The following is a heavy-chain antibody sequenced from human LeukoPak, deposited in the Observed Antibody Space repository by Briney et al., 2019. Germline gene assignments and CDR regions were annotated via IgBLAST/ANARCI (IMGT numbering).Heavy chain of an antibody. CDR1: GYTFTSYY. CDR2: INPSGGST. J-gene: IGHJ6*03. CDR3: ARNPIGYCSSTSCYYYYYMDV. Sequence: GASVKVSCKASGYTFTSYYMHWVRQAPGQGLEWMGIINPSGGSTSYAQKFQGRVTITADKSTSTAYMELSSLRSEDTAVYYCARNPIGYCSSTSCYYYYYMDVWGKGTTVTVSS. D-gene: IGHD2-2*01. V-gene: IGHV1-46*01.